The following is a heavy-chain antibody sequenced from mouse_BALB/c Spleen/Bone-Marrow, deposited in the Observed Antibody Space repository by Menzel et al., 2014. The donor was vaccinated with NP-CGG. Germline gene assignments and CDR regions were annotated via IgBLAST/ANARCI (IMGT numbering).Heavy chain of an antibody. CDR3: TTLARNYFDY. V-gene: IGHV1-5*01. CDR1: GYTFPSYW. Sequence: EVQGVESGTVLARPGASVKMSCKASGYTFPSYWMNWVKQRPGQGLEWIGTIXPGKSDTTYNQKFKGKAKLTAVTSTSTAYMELSSLTNEDSAVYYCTTLARNYFDYWGQGTTLTVSS. D-gene: IGHD3-1*01. J-gene: IGHJ2*01. CDR2: IXPGKSDT.